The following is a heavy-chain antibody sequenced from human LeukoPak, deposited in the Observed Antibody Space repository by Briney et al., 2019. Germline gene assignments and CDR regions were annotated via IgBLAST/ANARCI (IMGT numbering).Heavy chain of an antibody. J-gene: IGHJ4*02. V-gene: IGHV3-30*04. CDR3: AITSVAGFDY. D-gene: IGHD6-19*01. CDR2: ISYDGSNK. Sequence: GRSLRLSCAASGFTFSSYAMHWVRQAPGKGLEWVAVISYDGSNKYYADSVKGRFTISRDNSKNTLYLQMNSLRAEDTAVYYCAITSVAGFDYWGQGTLVTVSS. CDR1: GFTFSSYA.